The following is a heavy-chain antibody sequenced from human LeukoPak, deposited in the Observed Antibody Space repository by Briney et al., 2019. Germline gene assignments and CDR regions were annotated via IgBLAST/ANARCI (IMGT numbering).Heavy chain of an antibody. V-gene: IGHV3-21*01. CDR2: ISSSSSYI. CDR1: GFTFSSYS. CDR3: AKEAGVPAARGYFDY. D-gene: IGHD2-2*01. Sequence: PGGSLRLSCAASGFTFSSYSMNWVRQAPGKGLEWVSSISSSSSYIYYADSVKGRFTISRDNAKNSLYLQMNSLRAEDTAVYYCAKEAGVPAARGYFDYWGQGTLVTVSS. J-gene: IGHJ4*02.